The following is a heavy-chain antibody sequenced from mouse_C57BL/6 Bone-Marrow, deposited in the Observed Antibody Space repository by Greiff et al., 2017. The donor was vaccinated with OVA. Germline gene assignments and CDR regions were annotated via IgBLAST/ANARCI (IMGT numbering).Heavy chain of an antibody. CDR2: IYRRSGNT. D-gene: IGHD2-2*01. Sequence: QVQLKQPGAELARPGASVKLSCKASRYTFTCYGISWVKQRTGQGLAWIGEIYRRSGNTYYNEKFKGKATPTADKSASTAYMALRSLTSEDSAVYFCARDSGYPFDYWGRGTTLTVSS. J-gene: IGHJ2*01. CDR1: RYTFTCYG. CDR3: ARDSGYPFDY. V-gene: IGHV1-81*01.